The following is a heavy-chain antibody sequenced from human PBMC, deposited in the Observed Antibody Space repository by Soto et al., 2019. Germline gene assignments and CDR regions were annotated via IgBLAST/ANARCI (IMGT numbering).Heavy chain of an antibody. CDR3: AKTRGAMIYAISVYGMDV. CDR1: GFSFSSFA. D-gene: IGHD2-8*01. Sequence: EVQLLESGGGFIHPGGSLRLSCAASGFSFSSFAMNWVRQAPGKGLERGSIISGSADSTFYADSVKGRFTISRDNSKSTLYLQINSLRAEDTAVYYCAKTRGAMIYAISVYGMDVWGQGTTVTVSS. J-gene: IGHJ6*02. CDR2: ISGSADST. V-gene: IGHV3-23*01.